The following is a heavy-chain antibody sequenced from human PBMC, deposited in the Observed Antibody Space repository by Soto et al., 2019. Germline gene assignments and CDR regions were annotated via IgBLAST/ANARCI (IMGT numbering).Heavy chain of an antibody. CDR1: GFTFSSYG. V-gene: IGHV3-30*18. Sequence: QVQLVESGGGVVQPGRSLRLSCAASGFTFSSYGMHWVRQAPGKGLEWVAVISYDGSNKYYADSVKGRFTISRDNSKNTLYLQMNSLRAEDTAVNYCAKLFGGWEYFDYWGQGTLVTVSS. J-gene: IGHJ4*02. CDR2: ISYDGSNK. D-gene: IGHD6-19*01. CDR3: AKLFGGWEYFDY.